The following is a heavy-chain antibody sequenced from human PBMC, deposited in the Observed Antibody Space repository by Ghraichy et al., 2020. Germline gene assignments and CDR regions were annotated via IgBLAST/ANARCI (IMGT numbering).Heavy chain of an antibody. J-gene: IGHJ4*02. CDR3: ARAPPRGAAVRRTLSGFDY. CDR2: VSNGGGGT. V-gene: IGHV3-23*01. Sequence: GGSRRLSCAASGFTFSNYTMSWVRQAPGKGPEWVSFVSNGGGGTYYADSVKGRFAISRDNSKNTVYLQMNSLRAEDTAVYYCARAPPRGAAVRRTLSGFDYWGQGTLVAVSS. D-gene: IGHD6-6*01. CDR1: GFTFSNYT.